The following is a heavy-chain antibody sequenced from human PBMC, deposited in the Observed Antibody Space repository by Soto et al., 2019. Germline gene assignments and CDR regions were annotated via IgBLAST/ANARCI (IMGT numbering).Heavy chain of an antibody. Sequence: ASVKVSCKASGDTYTCYARSWVRQAPGQGLEWMGWISAYNGNTNYAQKLQGRVTMTTDTSTSTAYMELRSLRSDDTAVCYCARDLGPTRYSASHYHWGQGTLVTVSS. V-gene: IGHV1-18*01. D-gene: IGHD1-26*01. CDR3: ARDLGPTRYSASHYH. CDR1: GDTYTCYA. J-gene: IGHJ4*02. CDR2: ISAYNGNT.